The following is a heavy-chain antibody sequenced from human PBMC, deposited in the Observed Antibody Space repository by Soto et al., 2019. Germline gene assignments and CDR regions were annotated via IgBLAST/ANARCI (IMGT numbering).Heavy chain of an antibody. Sequence: QVQLAESGGGVVQPGRSLRLSCAASGFTFSSYGMHWVRQAPGKGLEWVAVIWYDGSNKYYADSVKGRFTISRDNSKNTLYLQMNSLRAEDTAVYYCARESMVQGVRTDYYYGMDVWGQGTTVTVSS. CDR2: IWYDGSNK. V-gene: IGHV3-33*01. CDR3: ARESMVQGVRTDYYYGMDV. D-gene: IGHD3-10*01. J-gene: IGHJ6*02. CDR1: GFTFSSYG.